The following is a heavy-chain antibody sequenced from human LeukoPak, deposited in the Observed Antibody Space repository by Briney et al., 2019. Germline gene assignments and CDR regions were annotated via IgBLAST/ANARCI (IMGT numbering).Heavy chain of an antibody. V-gene: IGHV4-61*02. J-gene: IGHJ6*03. CDR3: ARVPAGPPYHYMNV. CDR2: IYTSGST. CDR1: GGSISSGSYY. Sequence: SETLSLTCTVSGGSISSGSYYWSWIRQPAGKGLEWIGRIYTSGSTNYNPSLKSRVTLSVDTSKNQFSLKLSSVTAADTAVYYCARVPAGPPYHYMNVWGKGTTVTVSS.